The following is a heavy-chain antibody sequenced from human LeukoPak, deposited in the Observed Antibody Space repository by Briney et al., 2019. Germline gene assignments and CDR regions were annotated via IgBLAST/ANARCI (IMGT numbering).Heavy chain of an antibody. CDR3: AKSGKYSSSNPLDWFDP. V-gene: IGHV3-30*02. CDR1: GFTFNSYG. D-gene: IGHD6-13*01. Sequence: GGSLRLSCAASGFTFNSYGMHWVRQAPGKGLEWLAFIRYDGSNKYYADSVKGRFTISRDNSKNTLYLQMNSLRGEDTAVYYCAKSGKYSSSNPLDWFDPWGQGTPVTVSS. CDR2: IRYDGSNK. J-gene: IGHJ5*02.